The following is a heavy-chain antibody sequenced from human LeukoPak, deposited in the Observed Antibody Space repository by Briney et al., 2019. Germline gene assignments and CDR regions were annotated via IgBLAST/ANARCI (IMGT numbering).Heavy chain of an antibody. D-gene: IGHD6-19*01. V-gene: IGHV3-30*02. CDR1: GFTFSSYG. CDR2: IRYDGSNK. CDR3: AKDRLSVAGSGDYYYMDV. J-gene: IGHJ6*03. Sequence: GGSLRLSCAASGFTFSSYGMHWVRQAPGKGLEWVAFIRYDGSNKYYADSVKGRFTISRDNSKNTLYLQMNSLRAEETAVYYCAKDRLSVAGSGDYYYMDVWGKGTTVTVSS.